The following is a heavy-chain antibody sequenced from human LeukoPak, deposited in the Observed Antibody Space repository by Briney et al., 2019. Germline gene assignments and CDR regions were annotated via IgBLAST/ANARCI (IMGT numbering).Heavy chain of an antibody. CDR3: ATYTRRYDYVWGSYRGFDY. J-gene: IGHJ4*02. D-gene: IGHD3-16*02. Sequence: ASVKVSCKASGYTFTSYYMHWVRQAPGQGLEWMGIINPSGGSTSYAQKFQGRVTMTEDTSTDTAYMELSSLRSEDTAVYYCATYTRRYDYVWGSYRGFDYWGQGTLVTVSS. V-gene: IGHV1-46*01. CDR2: INPSGGST. CDR1: GYTFTSYY.